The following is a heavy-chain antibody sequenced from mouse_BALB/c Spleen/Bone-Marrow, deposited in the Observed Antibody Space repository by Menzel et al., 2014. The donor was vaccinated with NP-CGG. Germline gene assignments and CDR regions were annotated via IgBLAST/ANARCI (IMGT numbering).Heavy chain of an antibody. Sequence: VQLQQSGAELVKPGASVKLSCTASGFNIKDTHMHWVKQGPEQGLEWIGRIDPANGNTKYDPNFQGKATITADTSSTTAYLQLSSLTSEDTAVYYCSRDYGGTAWFACWGHGTLVTVSA. D-gene: IGHD1-1*01. V-gene: IGHV14-3*02. CDR3: SRDYGGTAWFAC. CDR1: GFNIKDTH. CDR2: IDPANGNT. J-gene: IGHJ3*01.